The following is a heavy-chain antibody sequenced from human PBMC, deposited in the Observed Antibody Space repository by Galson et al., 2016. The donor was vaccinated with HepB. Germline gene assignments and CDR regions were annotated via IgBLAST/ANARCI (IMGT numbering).Heavy chain of an antibody. J-gene: IGHJ3*01. CDR3: ARGHSGTDQRLDGLEF. CDR1: GFPFSNYA. Sequence: SLRLSCEGSGFPFSNYAMNWVRQAPGKGLVWVSSINPASRHMFYYDSVRGPFIVSRDNAKESLYLQINSLRPEDTAVYYCARGHSGTDQRLDGLEFWGQGTMVTVSS. V-gene: IGHV3-21*01. D-gene: IGHD1-26*01. CDR2: INPASRHM.